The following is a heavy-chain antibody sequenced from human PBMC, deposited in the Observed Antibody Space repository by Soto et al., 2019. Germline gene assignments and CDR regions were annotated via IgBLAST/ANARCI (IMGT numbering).Heavy chain of an antibody. CDR2: IWYNGSNK. D-gene: IGHD5-18*01. V-gene: IGHV3-33*06. CDR1: GFTFSSYG. Sequence: GGSLRLSCAASGFTFSSYGMHWVRQAPGKGLEWVAVIWYNGSNKYYADSVKGRFTISKDNFKNTLYPQKNSLRAEDADVYYCAKDPIQDYYFYSMDVWGKGTTVTVSS. CDR3: AKDPIQDYYFYSMDV. J-gene: IGHJ6*03.